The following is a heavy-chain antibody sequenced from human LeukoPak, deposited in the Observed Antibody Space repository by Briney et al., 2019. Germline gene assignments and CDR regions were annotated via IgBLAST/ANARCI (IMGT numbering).Heavy chain of an antibody. CDR2: ISGSGGSYNT. Sequence: GGSLRLSCAASGFAFSSYAMTWVRQAPGKVLEWVSAISGSGGSYNTYYADSVRGRFTISRDNSKSTLYLQMNSLRAEDTAVYYCAKESLAAEGYWGQGTLVTVSS. V-gene: IGHV3-23*01. D-gene: IGHD6-13*01. J-gene: IGHJ4*02. CDR1: GFAFSSYA. CDR3: AKESLAAEGY.